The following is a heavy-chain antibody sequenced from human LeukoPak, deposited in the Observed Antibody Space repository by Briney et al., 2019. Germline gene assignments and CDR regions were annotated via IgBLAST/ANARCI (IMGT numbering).Heavy chain of an antibody. J-gene: IGHJ4*02. CDR2: ISSSSSYI. CDR3: ARDFRYSSGWYGLDY. CDR1: GFTFSSYW. D-gene: IGHD6-19*01. V-gene: IGHV3-21*01. Sequence: PGGSLRLSCAASGFTFSSYWMSWVRQAPGKGLEWVSSISSSSSYIYYADSVKGRFTISRDNAKNSLYLQMNSLRAEDTAVYYCARDFRYSSGWYGLDYWGQGTLVTVSS.